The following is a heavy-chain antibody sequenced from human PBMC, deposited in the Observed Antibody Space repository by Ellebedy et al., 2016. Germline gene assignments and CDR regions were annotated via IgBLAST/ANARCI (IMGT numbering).Heavy chain of an antibody. Sequence: GGSLRLXCAASGFTFSSYSMNWVRQAPGKGLEWVSSISSSSSYIYYADSVKGRFTISRDNAKNSLYLQMNSLRAEDTAVYYCARDDVEMAPNFDYWGQGTLVTVSS. CDR1: GFTFSSYS. CDR3: ARDDVEMAPNFDY. CDR2: ISSSSSYI. V-gene: IGHV3-21*01. D-gene: IGHD5-24*01. J-gene: IGHJ4*02.